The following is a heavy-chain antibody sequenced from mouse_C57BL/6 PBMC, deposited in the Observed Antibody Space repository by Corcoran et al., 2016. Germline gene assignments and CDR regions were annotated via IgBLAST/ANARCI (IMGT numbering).Heavy chain of an antibody. CDR2: INTYSGVP. CDR1: GYTFTTYG. J-gene: IGHJ1*03. Sequence: QIQLVQSGPELKKPGETVKISCKASGYTFTTYGMSWVKQAPGKGLKWMGWINTYSGVPTYADDFKGRFAFSLETSASTAYLQINNLKNEDTATYFCARSLLYYGSSYWYFDVWGTGTTVTVSS. CDR3: ARSLLYYGSSYWYFDV. D-gene: IGHD1-1*01. V-gene: IGHV9-3*01.